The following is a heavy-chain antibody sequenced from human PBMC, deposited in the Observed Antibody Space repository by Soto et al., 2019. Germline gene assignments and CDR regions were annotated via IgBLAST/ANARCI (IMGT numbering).Heavy chain of an antibody. V-gene: IGHV1-18*01. CDR3: AKDQTRSNSWHSGISPLDY. J-gene: IGHJ4*02. D-gene: IGHD6-13*01. CDR1: GYTFTSYG. Sequence: GASVKVSCKASGYTFTSYGISWVRQAPGQGLEWMGWISAYNGNTNYAQKLQGRVTMTTDTSKSSLYLQMNSLRAEDTAVYYCAKDQTRSNSWHSGISPLDYWGQGTLVTVSS. CDR2: ISAYNGNT.